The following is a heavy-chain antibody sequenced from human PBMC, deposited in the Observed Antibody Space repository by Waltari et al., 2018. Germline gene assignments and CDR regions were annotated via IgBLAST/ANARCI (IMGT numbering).Heavy chain of an antibody. V-gene: IGHV3-30*04. CDR3: ARQMFYDSSGYPDDAFDI. J-gene: IGHJ3*02. CDR2: ISKDGINK. D-gene: IGHD3-22*01. Sequence: QVQLVESGGGVVQPGRSLRLSCVASGFTFSDYAMHWVRQAPGKGLDWGAFISKDGINKYYPDSVKGRFTISRDNSKNTLSLQMNSLGADDTAVYYCARQMFYDSSGYPDDAFDIWGQGTMVTVSS. CDR1: GFTFSDYA.